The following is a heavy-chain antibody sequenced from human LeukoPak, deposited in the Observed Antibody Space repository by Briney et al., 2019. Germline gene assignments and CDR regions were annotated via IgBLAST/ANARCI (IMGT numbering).Heavy chain of an antibody. CDR2: ISSSSSYT. V-gene: IGHV3-11*03. Sequence: GGPLRLSCAASGFTFSDYYMSWIRQAPGKGLEWVSYISSSSSYTNYADSVKGRFTISRDNAKNSLYLQTNSLRAEDTAVYYCARTLSAGGPDSPWGQGTLVTVSS. CDR1: GFTFSDYY. CDR3: ARTLSAGGPDSP. D-gene: IGHD4-23*01. J-gene: IGHJ4*02.